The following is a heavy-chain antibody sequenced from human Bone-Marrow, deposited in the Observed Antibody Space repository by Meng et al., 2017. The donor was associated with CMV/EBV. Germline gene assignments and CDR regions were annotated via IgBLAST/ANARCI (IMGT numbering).Heavy chain of an antibody. Sequence: SVKVSCKASGDTFSSYAISWVRQAPGQGLEWMGGIIPILGIANYAQKFQGRVTITADKSTSTAYMELSSLRSEDTAVYYCARAHIVVVPAARTTYFDYWGQGTLVTVSS. J-gene: IGHJ4*02. CDR3: ARAHIVVVPAARTTYFDY. CDR1: GDTFSSYA. CDR2: IIPILGIA. D-gene: IGHD2-2*01. V-gene: IGHV1-69*10.